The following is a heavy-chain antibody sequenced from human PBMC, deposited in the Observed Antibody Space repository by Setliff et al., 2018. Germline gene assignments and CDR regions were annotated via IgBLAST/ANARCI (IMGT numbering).Heavy chain of an antibody. J-gene: IGHJ6*02. CDR2: ISGSGITI. CDR3: ARDGVYYGMDV. V-gene: IGHV3-48*04. CDR1: GFTFSSFW. Sequence: PGGSLRLSCAASGFTFSSFWMSWVRQAPGKGLEWVSKISGSGITIYYADSVRGRFTISRDNSKNSLYLQINSLRAEDTAVYYCARDGVYYGMDVWGQGTTVTVSS.